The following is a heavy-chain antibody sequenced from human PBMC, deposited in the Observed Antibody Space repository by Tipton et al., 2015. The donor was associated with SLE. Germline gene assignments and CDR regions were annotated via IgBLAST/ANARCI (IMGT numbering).Heavy chain of an antibody. CDR2: IYYSGST. D-gene: IGHD3-3*02. CDR3: ARGPPFMEWERNWFDP. V-gene: IGHV4-59*01. J-gene: IGHJ5*02. Sequence: TLSLTCTVSGGSISSYYWSWIRQPPGKGLEWIGYIYYSGSTNYNPSLQSRVTISVDRSKNQFSLKLTSVTAADTAVYYCARGPPFMEWERNWFDPWGQGTQVTVSS. CDR1: GGSISSYY.